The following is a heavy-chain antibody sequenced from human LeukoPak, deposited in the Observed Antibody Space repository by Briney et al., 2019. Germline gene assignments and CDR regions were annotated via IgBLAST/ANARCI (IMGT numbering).Heavy chain of an antibody. D-gene: IGHD2-15*01. CDR3: ARGKHCSGGSCYPTG. V-gene: IGHV4-31*03. Sequence: SETLSLTCTVSGGSISSGGYYWSWIRQPPGKGLEWIGYIYYSGSTYYNPSLKSRVTISVDTSKNQFSLKLSSVTAADTAVYYCARGKHCSGGSCYPTGWGQGTLVTVSS. CDR2: IYYSGST. J-gene: IGHJ4*02. CDR1: GGSISSGGYY.